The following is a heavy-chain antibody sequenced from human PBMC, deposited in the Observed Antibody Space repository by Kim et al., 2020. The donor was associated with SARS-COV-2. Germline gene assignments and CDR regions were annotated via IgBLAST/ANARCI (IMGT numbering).Heavy chain of an antibody. J-gene: IGHJ5*02. Sequence: GGSLRLSCAASGFTFSSFAMSWVRQAPGKGLEWVAVICGGGSRTYYADSVKGRFTISRDNSKNTLYLQMNSLRAEDTAVYYCAKDSGNLVDWFDPWGQGTLVTVSS. CDR3: AKDSGNLVDWFDP. CDR2: ICGGGSRT. CDR1: GFTFSSFA. D-gene: IGHD1-26*01. V-gene: IGHV3-23*01.